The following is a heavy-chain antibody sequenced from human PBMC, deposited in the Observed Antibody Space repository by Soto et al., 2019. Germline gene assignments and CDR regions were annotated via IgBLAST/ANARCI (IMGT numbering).Heavy chain of an antibody. CDR3: ARDPSSGYYPHFDY. CDR1: GFTFSSYG. Sequence: PGGSLRLSCAASGFTFSSYGMHWVRQAPGKGLEWVAVIWYDGSNKYYADSVKGRFTISRDNSKNTLYLQMNSLRAEDTAVYYCARDPSSGYYPHFDYWGQGTLVTVSS. J-gene: IGHJ4*02. CDR2: IWYDGSNK. D-gene: IGHD3-22*01. V-gene: IGHV3-33*01.